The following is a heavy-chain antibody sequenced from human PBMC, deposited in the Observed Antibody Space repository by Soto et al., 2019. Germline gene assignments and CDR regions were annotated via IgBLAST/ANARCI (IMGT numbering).Heavy chain of an antibody. CDR2: ISSGSITM. Sequence: GGSLRLSCAASGFTFSSYSMNWVRQAPGKGLEWVSYISSGSITMYYADSVKGRVTISRDNAKNSLYLQMNSLRDEDTAMYYCARSGIAGACDDYWGQGTLVTVSS. J-gene: IGHJ4*02. V-gene: IGHV3-48*02. D-gene: IGHD6-19*01. CDR1: GFTFSSYS. CDR3: ARSGIAGACDDY.